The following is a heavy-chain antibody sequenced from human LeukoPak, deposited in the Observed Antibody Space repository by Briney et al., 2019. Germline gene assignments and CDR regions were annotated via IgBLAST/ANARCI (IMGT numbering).Heavy chain of an antibody. D-gene: IGHD3-10*01. CDR3: AREFYYGSGSDY. V-gene: IGHV3-21*01. CDR1: GFTFSPYV. CDR2: ITSSSSDI. Sequence: GGSLRLSCAASGFTFSPYVMHWVRQAPGKGLEWVSSITSSSSDISYADSVKGRFTVSRDNAKNSLYLRMNSLRVEDTAVCYCAREFYYGSGSDYWGQGTLVTVSS. J-gene: IGHJ4*02.